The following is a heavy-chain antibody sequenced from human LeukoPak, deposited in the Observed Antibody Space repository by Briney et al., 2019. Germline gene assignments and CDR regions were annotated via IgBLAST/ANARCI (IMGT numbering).Heavy chain of an antibody. Sequence: GGSLRLSCTASGFTFRDLAMNWVRQAPGKGLEWVSTLSASGSITYYADSVKGRFTISRDDSKNMLYLRMSSLRVDDTAVYYCAYLGLSSDWNDVPGPQIDHWGQGMLVSVSS. D-gene: IGHD1-1*01. V-gene: IGHV3-23*01. CDR1: GFTFRDLA. CDR3: AYLGLSSDWNDVPGPQIDH. CDR2: LSASGSIT. J-gene: IGHJ4*02.